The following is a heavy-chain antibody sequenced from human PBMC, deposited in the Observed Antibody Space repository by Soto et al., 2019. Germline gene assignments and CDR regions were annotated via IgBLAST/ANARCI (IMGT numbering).Heavy chain of an antibody. Sequence: PGESLKISCKGSGFSFTNHWIGWVRQTPGKGLQWMGIIYPSGSDTRYSPSFQGQVTISAAKSINTAYLQWSSLKASDTAMYYCARREYYYDSTGYYRDAFDIWGQGTSVTVSS. CDR3: ARREYYYDSTGYYRDAFDI. V-gene: IGHV5-51*01. J-gene: IGHJ3*02. CDR1: GFSFTNHW. D-gene: IGHD3-22*01. CDR2: IYPSGSDT.